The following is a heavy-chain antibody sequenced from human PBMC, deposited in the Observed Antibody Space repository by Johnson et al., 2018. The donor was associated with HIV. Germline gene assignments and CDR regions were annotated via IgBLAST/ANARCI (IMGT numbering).Heavy chain of an antibody. CDR3: ARDGESQQLPLGDAFDV. D-gene: IGHD6-13*01. CDR2: ISYDGSNK. CDR1: GFTFSSYA. J-gene: IGHJ3*01. V-gene: IGHV3-30*04. Sequence: QVQLVESGGDLVKPGGSLRLSCAASGFTFSSYAMHWVRQAPGKGLEWVAVISYDGSNKYYADSLKGRFTISRDNSKNTLYLQMNSLRAEDTAMYYCARDGESQQLPLGDAFDVWGQGTMVTVSS.